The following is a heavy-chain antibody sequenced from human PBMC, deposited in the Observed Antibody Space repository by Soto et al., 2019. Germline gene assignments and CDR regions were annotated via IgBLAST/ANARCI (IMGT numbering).Heavy chain of an antibody. CDR3: ASMIVVVPPYYYYYGMDV. D-gene: IGHD3-22*01. J-gene: IGHJ6*02. Sequence: EVQLVESGGGLVQPGGSLRLSCAASGFTFSSYSMNWVRQAPGKGLEWVSYISSSSSTIYYADSVKGRFTISRDNAKNSLYLQMNRLRDEDTAVYYCASMIVVVPPYYYYYGMDVWGQGTTVTVSS. CDR2: ISSSSSTI. CDR1: GFTFSSYS. V-gene: IGHV3-48*02.